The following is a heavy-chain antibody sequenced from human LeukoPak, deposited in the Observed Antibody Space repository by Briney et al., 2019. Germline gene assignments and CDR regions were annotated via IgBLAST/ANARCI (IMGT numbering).Heavy chain of an antibody. CDR1: GGSISSYY. J-gene: IGHJ4*02. Sequence: SETLSLTCTVSGGSISSYYWSWIRQPAGKGLEWIGRIYTSGSTNYNPSLKSRVTMSVDTSKNQFSLKLSSVTAADTAVYYCARGLWFGDENPPYFDYWGQGILVTVSS. CDR2: IYTSGST. CDR3: ARGLWFGDENPPYFDY. V-gene: IGHV4-4*07. D-gene: IGHD3-10*01.